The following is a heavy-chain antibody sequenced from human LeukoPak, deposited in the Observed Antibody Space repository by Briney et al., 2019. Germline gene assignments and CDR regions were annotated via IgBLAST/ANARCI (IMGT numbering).Heavy chain of an antibody. D-gene: IGHD1-14*01. Sequence: SETLSLTCSVSGGSVSSYYWSWIRQSPGKGLEWIGYIHNSGRTNYNPSLKSRVTGFVDTSKNQVSLRLSSVTAADTAVYYCARHGTISSESYFDYWGQGTMVTVSS. V-gene: IGHV4-59*08. J-gene: IGHJ4*03. CDR3: ARHGTISSESYFDY. CDR1: GGSVSSYY. CDR2: IHNSGRT.